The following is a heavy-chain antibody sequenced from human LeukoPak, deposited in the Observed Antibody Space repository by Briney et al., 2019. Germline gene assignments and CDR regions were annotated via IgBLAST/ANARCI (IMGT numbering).Heavy chain of an antibody. CDR1: GFTFSSYW. D-gene: IGHD3-10*01. V-gene: IGHV3-7*01. J-gene: IGHJ4*02. CDR3: ARGGINYADY. CDR2: IKQDGSES. Sequence: PGGSLRLSCAASGFTFSSYWMSWVRQAPGKGLEWVANIKQDGSESYYVDSVKGRFTFSRDNAKNSLYLQINSLRAEDTAVYFCARGGINYADYWGQGTLVTVSS.